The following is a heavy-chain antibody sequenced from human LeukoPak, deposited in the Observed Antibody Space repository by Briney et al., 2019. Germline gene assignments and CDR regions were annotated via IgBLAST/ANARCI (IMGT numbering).Heavy chain of an antibody. CDR3: TRESGRGTFDL. CDR1: GASISATNW. Sequence: SETLSLTCAVSGASISATNWWTWVRLPPGKGLEWIGEVSHSETTNYSPSLKGRVRLSVDRATNQISLRLTSVTAADTAVYYCTRESGRGTFDLWGQGTMVTVSS. CDR2: VSHSETT. V-gene: IGHV4-4*02. D-gene: IGHD3-10*01. J-gene: IGHJ3*01.